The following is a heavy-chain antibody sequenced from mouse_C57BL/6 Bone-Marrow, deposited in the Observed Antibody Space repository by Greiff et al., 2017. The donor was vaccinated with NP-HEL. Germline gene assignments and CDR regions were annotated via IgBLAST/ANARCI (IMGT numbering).Heavy chain of an antibody. Sequence: VQLQQSGAELVRPGTSVKVSFKASGYSFPNYLIEWVKQRPGQGLEWIGVINPGSGGTNYNEKFKGKATLTADKSSSTAYMQLSSLTSEDSAVYFCAREDDWPLDYWGQGTTLTVSS. V-gene: IGHV1-54*01. CDR1: GYSFPNYL. D-gene: IGHD2-12*01. CDR2: INPGSGGT. CDR3: AREDDWPLDY. J-gene: IGHJ2*01.